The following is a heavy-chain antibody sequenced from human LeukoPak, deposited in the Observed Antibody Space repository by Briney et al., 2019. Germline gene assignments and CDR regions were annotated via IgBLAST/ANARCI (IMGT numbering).Heavy chain of an antibody. Sequence: QPGGSLRLSCAASGFTFSSYAMSWVRQAPGKGLEWVSAISGSGGSTYYADSVKGRFTISRDNSKNTLYLQMNSLRAEDTAVYYCSKKKGSGYYYAFDYWGQGTLVTVSS. CDR2: ISGSGGST. CDR1: GFTFSSYA. D-gene: IGHD3-22*01. J-gene: IGHJ4*02. CDR3: SKKKGSGYYYAFDY. V-gene: IGHV3-23*01.